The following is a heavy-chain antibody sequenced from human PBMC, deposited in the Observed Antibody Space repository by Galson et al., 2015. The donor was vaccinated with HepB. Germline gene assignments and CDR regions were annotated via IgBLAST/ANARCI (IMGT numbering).Heavy chain of an antibody. CDR1: GYTFTSYG. CDR3: ARDVEQWPYSNDAFDI. V-gene: IGHV1-18*04. Sequence: QSGAEVKKPGESLKISCNASGYTFTSYGISWVRQAPGQGLEWMGWISAYNGNTNYAQKLQGRVTMTTDTSTSTAYMELRSLRSDDTAVYYCARDVEQWPYSNDAFDIWGQGTMVTVSS. D-gene: IGHD6-19*01. J-gene: IGHJ3*02. CDR2: ISAYNGNT.